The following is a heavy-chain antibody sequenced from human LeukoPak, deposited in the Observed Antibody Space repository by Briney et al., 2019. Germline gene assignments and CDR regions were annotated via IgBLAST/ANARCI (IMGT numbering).Heavy chain of an antibody. J-gene: IGHJ6*03. V-gene: IGHV4-39*01. CDR1: SGSINSSRYY. CDR2: MCYSGST. Sequence: SVTLSLTCTVSSGSINSSRYYGRWIRQPPGRVLECIGSMCYSGSTYYNQSLKSRVTISVDTSKNQFYLKLSCVTAADTAVYYCARNIEGAGRGDYMDVWGKGTTVTISS. D-gene: IGHD6-13*01. CDR3: ARNIEGAGRGDYMDV.